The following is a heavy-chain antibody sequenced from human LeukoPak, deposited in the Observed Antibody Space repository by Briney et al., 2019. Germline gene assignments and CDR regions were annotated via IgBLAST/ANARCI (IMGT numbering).Heavy chain of an antibody. J-gene: IGHJ6*02. V-gene: IGHV1-69*13. CDR3: ASRAVPAAIDYYYYGMDV. CDR2: IIPIFGTA. Sequence: SVKVSCKASGGTFSSYAISWVRQAPGQGLEWMGGIIPIFGTANYAQKFQGRVMITADESTSTAYMELSSLRSEDTAVYYCASRAVPAAIDYYYYGMDVWGQGTTVTVSS. CDR1: GGTFSSYA. D-gene: IGHD2-2*02.